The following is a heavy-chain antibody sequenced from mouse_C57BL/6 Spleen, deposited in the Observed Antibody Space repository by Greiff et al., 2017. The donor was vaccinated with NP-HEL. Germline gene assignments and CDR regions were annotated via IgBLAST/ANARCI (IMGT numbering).Heavy chain of an antibody. CDR1: GYTFTSYW. V-gene: IGHV1-7*01. D-gene: IGHD2-4*01. J-gene: IGHJ2*01. CDR3: ATPIYYDYAYFDY. CDR2: INPSSGYT. Sequence: VQLQESGAELAKPGASVKLSCKASGYTFTSYWMHWVKQRPGQGLEWIGYINPSSGYTKYNQKFKDKATLTADKSSSTAYMQLSSLTYEDSAVYYCATPIYYDYAYFDYWGQGTTLTVSS.